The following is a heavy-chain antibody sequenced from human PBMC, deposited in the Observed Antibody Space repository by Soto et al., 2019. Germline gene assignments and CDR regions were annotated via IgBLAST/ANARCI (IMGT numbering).Heavy chain of an antibody. CDR1: GFTFSSYA. V-gene: IGHV3-23*01. CDR3: AKVRNTVVIGRYFDY. Sequence: GGSLRLSCAAFGFTFSSYAMSWVRQAPGKGLEWVSAISGSGGSTYYADSVKGRFTISRDNSKNTLYLQMNSLRAEDTAVYYCAKVRNTVVIGRYFDYWGQGTLVTVSS. CDR2: ISGSGGST. J-gene: IGHJ4*02. D-gene: IGHD3-22*01.